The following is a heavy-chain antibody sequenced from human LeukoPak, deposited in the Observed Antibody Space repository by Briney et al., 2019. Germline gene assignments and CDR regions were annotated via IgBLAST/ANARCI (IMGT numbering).Heavy chain of an antibody. Sequence: SQTLSLTCNVSGGSISSGSYYWSWIRQPAGKGLEWIGRIYTSGSTNYNPSLKSRVTILLDTSKNQFSLKLSSVTAADTAVYYCARAAAVAFDLWGQGTLVTVSS. J-gene: IGHJ4*02. CDR1: GGSISSGSYY. V-gene: IGHV4-61*02. CDR3: ARAAAVAFDL. CDR2: IYTSGST. D-gene: IGHD6-19*01.